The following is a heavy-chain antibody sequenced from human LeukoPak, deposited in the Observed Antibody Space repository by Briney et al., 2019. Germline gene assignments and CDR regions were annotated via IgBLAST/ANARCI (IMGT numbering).Heavy chain of an antibody. CDR1: GGSISSSSYY. V-gene: IGHV4-39*01. J-gene: IGHJ4*02. CDR2: IYYSGST. CDR3: ARQEGSGSYSILDY. D-gene: IGHD3-10*01. Sequence: SETLSLTCTVSGGSISSSSYYWGWIRQPPGKGLEWIGSIYYSGSTYYNPSLKSRVTISVDTSKNQFSLKLSSVTAADTAVYYCARQEGSGSYSILDYWGQGTLVTVSS.